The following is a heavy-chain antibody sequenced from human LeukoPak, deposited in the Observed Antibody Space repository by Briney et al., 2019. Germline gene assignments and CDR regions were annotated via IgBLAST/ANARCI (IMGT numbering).Heavy chain of an antibody. V-gene: IGHV3-53*04. Sequence: PGGSLRLSCAGPGFTLSCHYMSWVRQAPGKGLERVPLIYAGGCTYYLDALKGRFTIPLHQPKNTLHLPTNSLKAEDPAVCFFSSAGSSELLWGFAMDVWGRGTTATVS. CDR3: SSAGSSELLWGFAMDV. CDR2: IYAGGCT. D-gene: IGHD3-10*01. CDR1: GFTLSCHY. J-gene: IGHJ6*02.